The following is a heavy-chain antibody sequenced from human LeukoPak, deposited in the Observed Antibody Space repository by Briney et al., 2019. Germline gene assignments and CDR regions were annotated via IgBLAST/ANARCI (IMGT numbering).Heavy chain of an antibody. J-gene: IGHJ3*02. V-gene: IGHV3-21*04. CDR2: ISSSSSYI. CDR3: ARGPSSGYYLEDAFDI. CDR1: GFTFSSYS. D-gene: IGHD3-22*01. Sequence: PGGSLRLSCAASGFTFSSYSMNWVRQAPGKGLEWVSSISSSSSYIYYADSVKGRFTISRDNAKNSLYLQMNSLRAEDTALYYCARGPSSGYYLEDAFDIWGQGTMVTVSS.